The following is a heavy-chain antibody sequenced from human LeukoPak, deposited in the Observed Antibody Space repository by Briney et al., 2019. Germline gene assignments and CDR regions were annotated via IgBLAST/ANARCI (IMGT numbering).Heavy chain of an antibody. J-gene: IGHJ4*02. Sequence: GGSLRLSCAASGFKFSSYSMKWVRQAPGKGLEWVSYISSSGSTIYYADSVKGRFTISRDNAKNSLYLQMSSLRADDTAVYYCARTYQQLLCWGQGTLVTVSS. CDR1: GFKFSSYS. D-gene: IGHD2-2*01. CDR2: ISSSGSTI. CDR3: ARTYQQLLC. V-gene: IGHV3-48*01.